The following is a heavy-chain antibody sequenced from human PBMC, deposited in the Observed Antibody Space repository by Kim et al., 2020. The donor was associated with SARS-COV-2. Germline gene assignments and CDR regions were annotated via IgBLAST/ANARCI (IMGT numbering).Heavy chain of an antibody. V-gene: IGHV1-69*04. CDR1: GGTFSSYA. Sequence: SVKVSCKASGGTFSSYAISWVRQAPGQGLEWMGRIIPILGIANYAQKFQGRVTITADKSTSTAYMELSSLRSEDTAVYYCARNTLYSGSYRPDYWGQGTLVTVSS. D-gene: IGHD1-26*01. CDR2: IIPILGIA. CDR3: ARNTLYSGSYRPDY. J-gene: IGHJ4*02.